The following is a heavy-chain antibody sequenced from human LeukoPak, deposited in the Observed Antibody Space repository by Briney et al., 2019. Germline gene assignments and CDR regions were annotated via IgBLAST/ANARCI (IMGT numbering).Heavy chain of an antibody. CDR3: ARASRNEFQH. CDR2: INHSGST. V-gene: IGHV4-34*01. J-gene: IGHJ1*01. Sequence: SETLSLTCAVYGGSFSGYYWSWIRQPPGKGLEWIGEINHSGSTNYNPSLKSRVTISVDTSKNQFSLKLSSVTAADTAVYYCARASRNEFQHWGQGTPVTVSS. D-gene: IGHD1-14*01. CDR1: GGSFSGYY.